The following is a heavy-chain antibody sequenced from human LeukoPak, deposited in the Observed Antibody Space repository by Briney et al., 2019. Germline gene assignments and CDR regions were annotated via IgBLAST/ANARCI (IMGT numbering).Heavy chain of an antibody. Sequence: GGSLRLSGVVSGLTFSHAWMSWVRQAPGKGLEWVGRIKSKTDGGTTDYASPVKGRHTISRDDSKNTLYLEMNSLKTKDTAVYYCITDPGDYAPVWGQGTTVTVSS. V-gene: IGHV3-15*01. CDR3: ITDPGDYAPV. CDR1: GLTFSHAW. D-gene: IGHD4-17*01. CDR2: IKSKTDGGTT. J-gene: IGHJ6*02.